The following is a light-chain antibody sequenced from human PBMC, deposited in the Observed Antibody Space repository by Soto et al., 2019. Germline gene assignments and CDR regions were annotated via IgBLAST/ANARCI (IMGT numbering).Light chain of an antibody. V-gene: IGKV3-15*01. CDR3: QQYYNWPPGT. Sequence: EIVMTQSPATLSVSPGEGATLSCRASQSVSINLAWYQQKPGQAPRLLIFGASTRATGIPARFSGSGSGTQFTLTITSLQSEDSAVYYCQQYYNWPPGTFGQGTKVEIK. CDR2: GAS. CDR1: QSVSIN. J-gene: IGKJ1*01.